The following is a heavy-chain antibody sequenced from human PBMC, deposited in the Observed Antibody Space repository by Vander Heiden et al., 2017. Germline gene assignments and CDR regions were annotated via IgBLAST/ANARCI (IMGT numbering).Heavy chain of an antibody. CDR1: GFTFADYA. Sequence: EVQLVESGGGLVQPGRSLRLSCAASGFTFADYAMHWVRQAPGKGLEWVSGISWNSGSIGYADSVKGRFTISRDNAKNSLYLQMNSLRAEDTALYYCAKDLEYCSGGSCYPGWGQGTLVTVSS. V-gene: IGHV3-9*01. D-gene: IGHD2-15*01. J-gene: IGHJ4*02. CDR3: AKDLEYCSGGSCYPG. CDR2: ISWNSGSI.